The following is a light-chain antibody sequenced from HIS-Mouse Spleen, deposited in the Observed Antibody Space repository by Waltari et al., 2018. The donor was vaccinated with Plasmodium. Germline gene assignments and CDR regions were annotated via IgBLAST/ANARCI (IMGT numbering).Light chain of an antibody. CDR2: GAS. Sequence: EIVLTQSPGTLSLSPGERATLSCRASQSVSSSYLDWYQQKPGQAPRLLIYGASSRATGIPDRFSGSGSVTDFTLTISRLEPEDFAVYYCQQYGSSPQITFGGGTKVEIK. V-gene: IGKV3-20*01. CDR1: QSVSSSY. CDR3: QQYGSSPQIT. J-gene: IGKJ4*01.